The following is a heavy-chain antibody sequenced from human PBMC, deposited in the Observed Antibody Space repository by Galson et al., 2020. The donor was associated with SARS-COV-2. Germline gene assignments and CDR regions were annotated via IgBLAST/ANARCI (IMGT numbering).Heavy chain of an antibody. Sequence: GESLKISCAASGFTFSDYYMSWIRQAPGKGLEWVSYISSSSSYTKYADSVKGRFTISRDNAKNTLYLQMNSLRAGDTAVYYCARTGYSGYVRHPVKYCFGYWGQGTLVTVSS. J-gene: IGHJ4*02. CDR2: ISSSSSYT. CDR1: GFTFSDYY. CDR3: ARTGYSGYVRHPVKYCFGY. V-gene: IGHV3-11*06. D-gene: IGHD5-12*01.